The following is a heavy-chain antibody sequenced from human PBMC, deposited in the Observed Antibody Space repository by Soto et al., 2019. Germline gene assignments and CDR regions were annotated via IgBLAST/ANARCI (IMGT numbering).Heavy chain of an antibody. Sequence: QVQLVQSGAEVKKPGASVKVSCKASGFTFSTNDINWVRQAPGQGLQWMGWMNANVDATDSPQEFKGRVTMTWNASMSTAYMELSNLQSDDTAVYYCAREVVDGSSLWLDPWGQGTLVTVSS. D-gene: IGHD3-10*01. CDR1: GFTFSTND. CDR3: AREVVDGSSLWLDP. CDR2: MNANVDAT. V-gene: IGHV1-8*01. J-gene: IGHJ5*02.